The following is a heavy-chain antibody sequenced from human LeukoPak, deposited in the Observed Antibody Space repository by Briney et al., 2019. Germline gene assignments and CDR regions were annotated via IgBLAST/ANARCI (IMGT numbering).Heavy chain of an antibody. CDR1: GYTFTSYG. Sequence: GASVKVSCKASGYTFTSYGISWVRQAPGQGLEWMGWISVYNGDTNYAQRLQGRVTMTTDTSTSTAYMELRSLRSDDTAVYYCARVGSELELPLWGQGTLVTVSS. J-gene: IGHJ4*02. CDR2: ISVYNGDT. D-gene: IGHD1-7*01. V-gene: IGHV1-18*01. CDR3: ARVGSELELPL.